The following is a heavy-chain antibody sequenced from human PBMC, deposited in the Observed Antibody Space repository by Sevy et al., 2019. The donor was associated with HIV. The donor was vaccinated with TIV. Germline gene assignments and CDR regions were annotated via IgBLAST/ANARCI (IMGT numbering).Heavy chain of an antibody. CDR2: ISYDGSDQ. CDR3: AKDSVEYYGAGNLD. D-gene: IGHD3-10*01. Sequence: GGSLRLSCAASGFTFSTFGMHWVRQAPGKGLEWVAVISYDGSDQYYADSAKGRFTISRDNSKNTLYLQMNSLRAEDTATSYCAKDSVEYYGAGNLDWGQGTLVTVSS. CDR1: GFTFSTFG. V-gene: IGHV3-30*18. J-gene: IGHJ4*02.